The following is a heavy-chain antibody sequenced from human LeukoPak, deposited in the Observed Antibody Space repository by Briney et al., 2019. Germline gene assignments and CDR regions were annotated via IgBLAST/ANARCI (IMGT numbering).Heavy chain of an antibody. CDR2: IYYSGST. CDR3: ARERGGLIAARPLDDNWFDP. D-gene: IGHD6-6*01. Sequence: NPSETLSLTCTVSGESISGFYWNWIRQPPGKGLEWIGYIYYSGSTNYNPSLKSRVTISVDTSKNQFSLKLSSVTAADTAVYYCARERGGLIAARPLDDNWFDPWGQGTLVTVSS. V-gene: IGHV4-59*12. J-gene: IGHJ5*02. CDR1: GESISGFY.